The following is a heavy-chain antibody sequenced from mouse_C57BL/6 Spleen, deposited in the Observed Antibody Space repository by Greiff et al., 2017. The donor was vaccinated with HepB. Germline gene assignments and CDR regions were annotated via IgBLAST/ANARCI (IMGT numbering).Heavy chain of an antibody. CDR3: AREGDYDRGLNDVDY. Sequence: EVKLMESGPGLVKPSQSLSLTCSVTGYSITSGYYWNWIRQFPGNKLEWMGYISYDGSNNYNPSLKNRISITRDTSKNQFFLKLNSVTTEDTATYYCAREGDYDRGLNDVDYWGQGTSVTVSS. D-gene: IGHD2-4*01. J-gene: IGHJ4*01. CDR2: ISYDGSN. V-gene: IGHV3-6*01. CDR1: GYSITSGYY.